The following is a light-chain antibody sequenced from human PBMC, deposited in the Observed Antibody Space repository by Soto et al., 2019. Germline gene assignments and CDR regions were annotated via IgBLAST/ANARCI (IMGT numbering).Light chain of an antibody. V-gene: IGLV2-8*01. CDR3: SSFAGNNNLV. CDR2: EVS. CDR1: SSDAGGYNY. Sequence: QSALTQPPSASGSPGQSVTISCTGTSSDAGGYNYVSWYQQHPGKAPKLMISEVSKRPSGVPDRFSGSKSGNTASLTVSGLQAEDEADYNCSSFAGNNNLVFGGGTKLTVL. J-gene: IGLJ2*01.